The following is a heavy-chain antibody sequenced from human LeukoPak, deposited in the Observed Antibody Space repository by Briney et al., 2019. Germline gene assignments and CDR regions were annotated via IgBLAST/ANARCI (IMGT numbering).Heavy chain of an antibody. V-gene: IGHV3-30*03. CDR3: KHPGDFTGIVNYYYMDL. CDR1: GFTFNSYG. Sequence: GGSLRLSCAASGFTFNSYGMHWVRQAPGKGLEWVAIISFDESNKYYADSVKGRFTISRDNSKNTLFLQMTSLRAEDTAVYYVKHPGDFTGIVNYYYMDLWGKGTTVTVSS. J-gene: IGHJ6*03. CDR2: ISFDESNK. D-gene: IGHD1-26*01.